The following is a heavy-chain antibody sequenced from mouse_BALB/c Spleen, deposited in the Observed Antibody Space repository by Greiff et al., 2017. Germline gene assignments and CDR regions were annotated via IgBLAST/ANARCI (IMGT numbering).Heavy chain of an antibody. CDR1: GFNIKDYY. V-gene: IGHV14-1*02. CDR2: IDPENGNT. CDR3: ALRGSYYAMDY. Sequence: EVKLMESGAELVRPGALVKLSCKASGFNIKDYYMHWVKQRPEQGLEWIGWIDPENGNTIYDPKFQGKASITADTSSNTAYLQLSSLTSEDTAVYYCALRGSYYAMDYWGQGTSVTVSS. D-gene: IGHD1-1*01. J-gene: IGHJ4*01.